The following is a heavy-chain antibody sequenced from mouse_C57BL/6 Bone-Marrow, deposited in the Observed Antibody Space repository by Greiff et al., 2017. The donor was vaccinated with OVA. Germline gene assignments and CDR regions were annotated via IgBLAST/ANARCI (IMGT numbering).Heavy chain of an antibody. CDR1: GFTFSSYG. CDR3: ARRRGFFDY. J-gene: IGHJ2*01. V-gene: IGHV5-6*01. Sequence: EVQGVESGGDLVKPGGSLKLSCAASGFTFSSYGMSWVRQTPDKRLEWVATISSGGSYTYYPDSVKGRFTISRDNAKNTLYLQMSSLKSEDTAMYYCARRRGFFDYWGKGTTLTVSS. CDR2: ISSGGSYT.